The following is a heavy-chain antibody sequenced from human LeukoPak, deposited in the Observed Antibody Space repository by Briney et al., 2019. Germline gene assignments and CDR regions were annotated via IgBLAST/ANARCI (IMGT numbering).Heavy chain of an antibody. CDR2: ISYDGSNK. Sequence: GGSLRLSCAASGFTCSSYGMHWVRQAPGKGLEWVAVISYDGSNKYYADSVKGRLTISRDNSKNTLYLQMNSLRAEDTAMYYCAKRARIAVAGTMGNFYGMDVWGQGTTVTVSS. CDR3: AKRARIAVAGTMGNFYGMDV. V-gene: IGHV3-30*18. J-gene: IGHJ6*02. D-gene: IGHD6-19*01. CDR1: GFTCSSYG.